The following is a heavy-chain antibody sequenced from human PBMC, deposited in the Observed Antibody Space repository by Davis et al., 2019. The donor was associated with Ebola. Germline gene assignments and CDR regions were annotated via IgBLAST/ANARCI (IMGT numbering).Heavy chain of an antibody. V-gene: IGHV4-59*01. CDR3: ARLGTYYYDSSGYYGRSDAFDI. CDR2: IYYSGST. D-gene: IGHD3-22*01. CDR1: GGSISSYY. Sequence: MPGGSLRLSCTVSGGSISSYYWSWIRQPPGKGLEWIGYIYYSGSTNYNPSLKSRVTISVDTSKNQFSLKLSSVTAADTAVYYCARLGTYYYDSSGYYGRSDAFDIWGQGTMVTVSS. J-gene: IGHJ3*02.